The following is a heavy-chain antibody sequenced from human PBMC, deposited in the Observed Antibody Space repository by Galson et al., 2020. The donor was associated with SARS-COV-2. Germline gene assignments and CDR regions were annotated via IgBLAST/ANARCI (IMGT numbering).Heavy chain of an antibody. V-gene: IGHV4-39*01. CDR3: ARLKEDYGDYLGDYYYYGMDV. CDR2: TYYSGST. J-gene: IGHJ6*02. CDR1: GCSISSSSYY. D-gene: IGHD4-17*01. Sequence: SETLSITCTVSGCSISSSSYYWGWIRHPPGKGLEWTGSTYYSGSTYYNPSLKSRHTFSAATSKNQFSLKLSSVTAADTAVYYCARLKEDYGDYLGDYYYYGMDVWGQGTTVTVSS.